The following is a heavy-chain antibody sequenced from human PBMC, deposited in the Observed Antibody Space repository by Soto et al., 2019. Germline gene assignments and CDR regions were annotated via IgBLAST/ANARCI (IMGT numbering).Heavy chain of an antibody. CDR1: GFTFSSYA. D-gene: IGHD3-3*01. V-gene: IGHV3-23*01. CDR3: AKGSYAIFGVVIPTYFDY. CDR2: ISGSGGST. J-gene: IGHJ4*02. Sequence: GGSLRLSCAASGFTFSSYAMSWVRQAPGKGLEWVSAISGSGGSTYYADSVKDRFTISRDNSKNTLYLQMNSLRAEDTAVYYCAKGSYAIFGVVIPTYFDYWGQGTLVTVSS.